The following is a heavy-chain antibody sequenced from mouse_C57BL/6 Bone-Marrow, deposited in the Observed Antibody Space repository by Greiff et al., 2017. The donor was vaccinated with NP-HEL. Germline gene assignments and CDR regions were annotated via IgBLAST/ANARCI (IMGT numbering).Heavy chain of an antibody. Sequence: VQLKESGPELVKPGASVKISCKASGYSFTGYYMNWVKQSPEKSLEWIGEINPSTGGTTYNQKFKAKATLTVDKSSSTAYMQLKSLTSEDSAVYYCARRAYDYGPWFAYWGQGTLVTVSA. CDR3: ARRAYDYGPWFAY. D-gene: IGHD2-4*01. V-gene: IGHV1-42*01. CDR2: INPSTGGT. CDR1: GYSFTGYY. J-gene: IGHJ3*01.